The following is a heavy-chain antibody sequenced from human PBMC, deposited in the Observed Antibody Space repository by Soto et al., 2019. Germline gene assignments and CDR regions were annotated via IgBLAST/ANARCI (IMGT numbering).Heavy chain of an antibody. CDR2: ISDSGTRT. Sequence: GGSLRLSCAASGFTFSNYALGWVRQAPGKGPEWVSGISDSGTRTYYADSVKGRFTISRDNSRNTLYLQMSSLRAEDTAIYYCANPWGRRLHLSPLALWGQGTMVTVSS. J-gene: IGHJ3*01. D-gene: IGHD3-16*01. CDR3: ANPWGRRLHLSPLAL. V-gene: IGHV3-23*01. CDR1: GFTFSNYA.